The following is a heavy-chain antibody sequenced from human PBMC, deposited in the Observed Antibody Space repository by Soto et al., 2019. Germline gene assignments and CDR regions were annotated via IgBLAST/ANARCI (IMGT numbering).Heavy chain of an antibody. CDR2: ISYDGSNK. CDR1: GFTFSSYA. J-gene: IGHJ6*02. Sequence: GGSLRLSCAASGFTFSSYAMHWVRQAPGKGLEWVAVISYDGSNKYYADSVKGRFTISRDNSKNTLYLQMNSLRAEDTAVYYCARSGSPYNYYDQVMDVWGQGTTVTVSS. CDR3: ARSGSPYNYYDQVMDV. D-gene: IGHD6-19*01. V-gene: IGHV3-30-3*01.